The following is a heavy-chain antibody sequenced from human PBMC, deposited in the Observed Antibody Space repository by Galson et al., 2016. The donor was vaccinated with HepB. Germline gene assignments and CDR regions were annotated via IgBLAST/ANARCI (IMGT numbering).Heavy chain of an antibody. CDR2: TYYRSQWHF. Sequence: CAISGDSVSSNSAGWYWIRQSPSRGLEWLGRTYYRSQWHFDYAESVKSRITINPDTSKNQFSLHLNSVTPEDTALYYCVRSYILGLGFGNWGQGTLVTVSS. V-gene: IGHV6-1*01. CDR1: GDSVSSNSAG. J-gene: IGHJ4*02. D-gene: IGHD7-27*01. CDR3: VRSYILGLGFGN.